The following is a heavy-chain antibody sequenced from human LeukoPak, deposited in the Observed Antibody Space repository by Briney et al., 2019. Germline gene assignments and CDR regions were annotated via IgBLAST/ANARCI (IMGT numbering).Heavy chain of an antibody. D-gene: IGHD6-19*01. J-gene: IGHJ4*02. V-gene: IGHV1-18*01. CDR3: ARDKYRSSGWDVDFDY. CDR1: GYTFTSYG. CDR2: MSAYNGNT. Sequence: ASVKVSCKASGYTFTSYGISCVPQSPGQRLKGMGWMSAYNGNTHYAQKLQGRVTMTTDTYTSTDYMELRSLRSDDTAVYYCARDKYRSSGWDVDFDYWGQGTLVTVSS.